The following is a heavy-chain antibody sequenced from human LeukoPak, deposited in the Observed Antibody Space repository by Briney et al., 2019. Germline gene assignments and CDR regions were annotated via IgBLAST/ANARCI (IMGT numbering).Heavy chain of an antibody. J-gene: IGHJ4*02. V-gene: IGHV4-39*01. CDR1: GGSISSSSYY. D-gene: IGHD1-20*01. CDR3: ARGRYNWNCDY. CDR2: IYYSGSP. Sequence: PSETLSLTCTVSGGSISSSSYYWGWIRQPPGKGLEGIGSIYYSGSPYYNPSLKSRVTISVDTSKNQFSLKLSSVTAADTAVYYCARGRYNWNCDYWGQGTLVTVSS.